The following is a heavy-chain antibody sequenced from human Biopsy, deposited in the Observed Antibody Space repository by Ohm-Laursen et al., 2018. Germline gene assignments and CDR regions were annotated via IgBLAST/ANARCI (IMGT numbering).Heavy chain of an antibody. CDR1: GGAFSTYS. V-gene: IGHV1-8*02. CDR3: AIEGGTYSKPFDY. Sequence: VSSVKVSCKPSGGAFSTYSISTYGVDWVRQATGQGLEWMGWMNPNSGKTGYAQKLQGRVTMTTNTSVNTAYMELSSLTFEDTAVYYCAIEGGTYSKPFDYWGQGSQVIVSS. CDR2: MNPNSGKT. J-gene: IGHJ4*02. D-gene: IGHD1-26*01.